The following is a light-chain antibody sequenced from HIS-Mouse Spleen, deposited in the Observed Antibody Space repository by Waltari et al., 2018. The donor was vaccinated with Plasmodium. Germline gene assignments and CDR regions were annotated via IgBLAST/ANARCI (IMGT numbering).Light chain of an antibody. V-gene: IGKV3-15*01. J-gene: IGKJ3*01. Sequence: EIVMTQSPPTLSVSPGERATLSCRASQSVSSNLAWYQQKPGQAPRLLIYGASTRATGIPARFSVSGSGTEFTLTISSLQSEDFAVYYCQQYNNWSFTFGPGTKVDIK. CDR1: QSVSSN. CDR3: QQYNNWSFT. CDR2: GAS.